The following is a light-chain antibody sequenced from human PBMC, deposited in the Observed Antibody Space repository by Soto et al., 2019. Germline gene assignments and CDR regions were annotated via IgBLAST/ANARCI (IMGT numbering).Light chain of an antibody. CDR2: GAS. Sequence: EIVLTQSPGTLSLSPGERATLSCRASQRISSSYLAWYQQKPGQAPRLLIYGASTRATGIPDRFSGSGSGTDFTLTISRLESEDFAVYYFQQYGSSPRTVGQGTKVEIK. CDR1: QRISSSY. J-gene: IGKJ1*01. CDR3: QQYGSSPRT. V-gene: IGKV3-20*01.